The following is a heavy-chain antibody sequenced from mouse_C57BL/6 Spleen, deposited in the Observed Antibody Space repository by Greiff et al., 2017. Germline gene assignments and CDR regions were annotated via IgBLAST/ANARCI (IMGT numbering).Heavy chain of an antibody. CDR1: GYAFSSSW. Sequence: VKLVESGPELVKPGASVKISCKASGYAFSSSWMNWVKQRPGKGLEWIGRIYPGDGDTNYNGKFKGKATLTADKSSSTAYMQLSSLTSEDSAVYFCARSKVGAPYYFDYWGQGTTLTVSS. D-gene: IGHD1-3*01. V-gene: IGHV1-82*01. J-gene: IGHJ2*01. CDR3: ARSKVGAPYYFDY. CDR2: IYPGDGDT.